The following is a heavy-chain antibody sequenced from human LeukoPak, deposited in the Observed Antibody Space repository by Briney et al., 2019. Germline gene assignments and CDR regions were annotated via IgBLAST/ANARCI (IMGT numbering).Heavy chain of an antibody. CDR3: ARDPPSIAARPDGYYYYYYMDV. D-gene: IGHD6-6*01. Sequence: SETLSLTCTVSGGSISSGSYYWSWIRQPAGKGLEWIGRIYTSGSTNYNPSLKSRVTISVDTSKNQVSLKLSSVTAADTAVYYCARDPPSIAARPDGYYYYYYMDVWGKGTTVTVSS. CDR1: GGSISSGSYY. J-gene: IGHJ6*03. V-gene: IGHV4-61*02. CDR2: IYTSGST.